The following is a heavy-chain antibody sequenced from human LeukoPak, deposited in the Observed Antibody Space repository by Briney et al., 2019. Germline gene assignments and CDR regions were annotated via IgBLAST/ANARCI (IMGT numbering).Heavy chain of an antibody. CDR3: ARHRYCTSTSCTFYFDS. V-gene: IGHV1-18*01. CDR1: GYTFTSYG. Sequence: ASVKVSCKASGYTFTSYGISWVRQAPGQGLEWMGWISAYNGNTNYAQKLQGRVTMTTDTSTSTAYMELRSLRSDDTAVYYCARHRYCTSTSCTFYFDSWGQGRLVTVSS. CDR2: ISAYNGNT. J-gene: IGHJ4*02. D-gene: IGHD2-2*01.